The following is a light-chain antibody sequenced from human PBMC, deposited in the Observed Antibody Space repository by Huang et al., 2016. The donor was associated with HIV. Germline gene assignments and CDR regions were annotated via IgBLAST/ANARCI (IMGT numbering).Light chain of an antibody. V-gene: IGKV3-15*01. J-gene: IGKJ1*01. CDR3: QQYNNWPPTWT. CDR2: GAS. Sequence: EIVMTQSPATLSVSPGERATLSCRASQSVSSNVAWYQQKPGQAPRLLIYGASTRATGIPVRFRGSGSGTEFTLTISSLQSEDFAVYYCQQYNNWPPTWTFGQGTKVEIK. CDR1: QSVSSN.